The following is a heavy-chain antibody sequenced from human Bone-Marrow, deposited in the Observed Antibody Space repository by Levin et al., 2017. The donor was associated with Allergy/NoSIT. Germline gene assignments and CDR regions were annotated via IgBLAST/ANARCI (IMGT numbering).Heavy chain of an antibody. D-gene: IGHD5-12*01. CDR1: GFTFSGSA. V-gene: IGHV3-73*01. CDR3: MWIAF. J-gene: IGHJ6*04. Sequence: GGSLRLSCAASGFTFSGSAMHWVRQAPGKGPEWIGRIRTTANNYATTYAASVTGRFVISSDDSQNTTYLQLNSLTREDTAVYYCMWIAFWYKAATVTVDS. CDR2: IRTTANNYAT.